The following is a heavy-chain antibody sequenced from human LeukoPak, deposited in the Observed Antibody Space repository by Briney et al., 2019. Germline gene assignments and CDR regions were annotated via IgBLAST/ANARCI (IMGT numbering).Heavy chain of an antibody. CDR2: ITHDGGAA. J-gene: IGHJ4*02. V-gene: IGHV3-43*01. Sequence: GGSLRLSCAASGFTFNEHTMHWVRQAPGKGLERVSLITHDGGAAFYADSVRGRFTISRDNSRNSLYLQMDSLRTEDTALYYCAREKRRLVDYWGQGTLVTVSS. CDR3: AREKRRLVDY. D-gene: IGHD6-25*01. CDR1: GFTFNEHT.